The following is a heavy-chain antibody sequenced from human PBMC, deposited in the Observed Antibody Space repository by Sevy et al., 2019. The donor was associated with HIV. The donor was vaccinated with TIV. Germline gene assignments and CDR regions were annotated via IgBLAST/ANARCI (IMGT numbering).Heavy chain of an antibody. CDR3: ARSGGTTYYYYYGMDV. J-gene: IGHJ6*02. CDR1: GFTFSSYS. D-gene: IGHD1-7*01. V-gene: IGHV3-21*01. CDR2: ISSSSSYI. Sequence: GGSLRLSCAASGFTFSSYSMNWVRQAPGKGLEWVSSISSSSSYIYYADSVKGRFTISRENAKNSLYLQMNSLRAEDTAVYYCARSGGTTYYYYYGMDVWGQGTTVTVSS.